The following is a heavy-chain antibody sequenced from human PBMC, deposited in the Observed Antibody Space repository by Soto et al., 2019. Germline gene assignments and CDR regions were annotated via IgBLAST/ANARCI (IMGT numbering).Heavy chain of an antibody. CDR3: ARDLDGSGSYYTDY. CDR1: GYTFTSAG. V-gene: IGHV1-18*01. Sequence: QVQLVQSGAEVKNPGTSVKVSCKTSGYTFTSAGISWVRQAPGQGLEWMGWISVYKGNTKYAQKVQGRVTMTTDTSTSTAYMELRSLTSDDTAVYYCARDLDGSGSYYTDYWGQGTLVIVAA. CDR2: ISVYKGNT. J-gene: IGHJ4*02. D-gene: IGHD3-10*01.